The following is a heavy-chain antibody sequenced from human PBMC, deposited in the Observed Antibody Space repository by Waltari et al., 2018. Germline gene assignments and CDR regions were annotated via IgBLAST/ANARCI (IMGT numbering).Heavy chain of an antibody. Sequence: QVQLQLWGAGLLKPSETLSLTCPVHGGSFRDYYWPWIRQPPGMGLEWIGEIKHTGNTNYNPSLKSRVTLSIDTSKSQISLNLRSVTAADTAVYYCARPLPVGGYYWDLWAQGTLVTVSS. CDR3: ARPLPVGGYYWDL. J-gene: IGHJ5*02. V-gene: IGHV4-34*01. D-gene: IGHD3-22*01. CDR2: IKHTGNT. CDR1: GGSFRDYY.